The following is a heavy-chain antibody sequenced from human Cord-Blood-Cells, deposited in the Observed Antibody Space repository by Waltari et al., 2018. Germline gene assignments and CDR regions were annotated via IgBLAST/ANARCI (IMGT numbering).Heavy chain of an antibody. Sequence: QVQLVESGGGVVQPGRSLRLSCAASGFTFSRYGMHWVRQAPGKGLEWVAVIWEYGSKKYYADSGKGRFTISRDNSKNTLYLQMNSLRAEDTAVYYCARGGSGSYWYFDLWGRGTLVTVSS. CDR1: GFTFSRYG. D-gene: IGHD1-26*01. CDR3: ARGGSGSYWYFDL. J-gene: IGHJ2*01. CDR2: IWEYGSKK. V-gene: IGHV3-33*01.